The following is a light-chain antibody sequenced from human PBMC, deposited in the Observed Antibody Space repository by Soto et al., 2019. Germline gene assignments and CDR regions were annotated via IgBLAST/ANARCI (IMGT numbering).Light chain of an antibody. CDR2: GAS. J-gene: IGKJ1*01. CDR1: QSVSSSY. Sequence: EIVLTQSPGTLSLSPVERATLSCMASQSVSSSYLAWYQQEPGQAPRLLIYGASSRATGIPDRFSGSGSGTDFTLTISRLEPEDFAVYYCQQYGSSRTFGQGTKVDIK. CDR3: QQYGSSRT. V-gene: IGKV3-20*01.